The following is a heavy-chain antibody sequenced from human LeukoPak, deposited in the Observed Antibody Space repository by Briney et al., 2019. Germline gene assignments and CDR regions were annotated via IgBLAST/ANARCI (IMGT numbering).Heavy chain of an antibody. CDR2: ISYDGSNK. J-gene: IGHJ4*02. CDR3: ARVQRSSSERSIDY. V-gene: IGHV3-30*04. D-gene: IGHD6-13*01. Sequence: GGSLRLSCAASGFTFSSYAMHWVRQAPGKGLEWVAVISYDGSNKYYADSVKGRFTISRDNSKNTLYLQMNSLRAEDTAVYYCARVQRSSSERSIDYWGQGTLVTVSS. CDR1: GFTFSSYA.